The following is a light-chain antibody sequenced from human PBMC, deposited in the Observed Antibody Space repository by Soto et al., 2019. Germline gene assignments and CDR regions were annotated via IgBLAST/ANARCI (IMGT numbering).Light chain of an antibody. J-gene: IGKJ5*01. CDR1: QSVSSTS. CDR3: QHYVTSSIT. Sequence: EVVLTQSPGTLSLSPGERVTILCLASQSVSSTSLAWYQQKPGQTPRLLIYGAPSRATGTPDRISGGGSGTHFTLTISRLEPEDFAVYYCQHYVTSSITFGQGTRLEIK. CDR2: GAP. V-gene: IGKV3-20*01.